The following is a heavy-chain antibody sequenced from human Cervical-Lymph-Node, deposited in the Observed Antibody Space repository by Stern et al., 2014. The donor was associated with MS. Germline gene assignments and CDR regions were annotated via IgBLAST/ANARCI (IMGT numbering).Heavy chain of an antibody. CDR2: IKSKTDGGTP. V-gene: IGHV3-15*01. CDR1: GFTFNNAW. J-gene: IGHJ3*02. Sequence: EVQLVESGGGVVKPGGSLRLSCAASGFTFNNAWMTWVRQAPGKGLEWVGRIKSKTDGGTPDYAAHVKGRFTISRDDSKNTLFLQMSSLRAEDTAVYYCTTYLVALTATQEDAFDIWGQGTVVTVSS. CDR3: TTYLVALTATQEDAFDI. D-gene: IGHD2-21*02.